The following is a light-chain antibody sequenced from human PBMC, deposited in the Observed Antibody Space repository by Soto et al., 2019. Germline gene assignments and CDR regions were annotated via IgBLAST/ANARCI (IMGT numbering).Light chain of an antibody. Sequence: DIHMAQSPSSLSGSVGDTVTRTCRASQNIDMYLNWYQQKPGKAPRVLISGASNLQSGVPSRFSGSGSGTKFTLTIASLQPDDFATYYCQQYETFSGTFGPGTKVDIK. CDR3: QQYETFSGT. CDR2: GAS. V-gene: IGKV1-39*01. CDR1: QNIDMY. J-gene: IGKJ1*01.